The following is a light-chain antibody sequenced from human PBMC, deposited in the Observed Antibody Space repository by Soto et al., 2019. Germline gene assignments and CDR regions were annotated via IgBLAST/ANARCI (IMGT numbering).Light chain of an antibody. CDR2: GAS. CDR3: QQHNNWPPWT. CDR1: QSGNSN. Sequence: EIVMTQSPSTLSVSPGERATLSCRASQSGNSNLDWSQQKPGQAPSLLMYGASTKATGIPARFNGSGSGTEFTLTISSRQSEDVAVYYCQQHNNWPPWTFGQGTNVDIK. V-gene: IGKV3-15*01. J-gene: IGKJ1*01.